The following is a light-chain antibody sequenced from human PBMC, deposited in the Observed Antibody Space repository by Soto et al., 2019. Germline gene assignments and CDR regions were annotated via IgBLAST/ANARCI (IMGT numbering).Light chain of an antibody. CDR2: DAS. V-gene: IGKV3-11*01. Sequence: EIVLTQSPSTLSLSPGERATLSCRASQSVSSYLAWYQQKPGQAPRLLIYDASNRATGIPARFSGSGSGTDFTLTISCLQSEDFATYYCQHYNSYSEAFGQGTKVDI. CDR1: QSVSSY. J-gene: IGKJ1*01. CDR3: QHYNSYSEA.